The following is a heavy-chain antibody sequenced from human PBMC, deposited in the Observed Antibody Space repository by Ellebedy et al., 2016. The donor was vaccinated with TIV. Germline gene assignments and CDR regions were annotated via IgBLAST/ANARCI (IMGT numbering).Heavy chain of an antibody. J-gene: IGHJ4*02. V-gene: IGHV3-23*01. D-gene: IGHD2-15*01. Sequence: PGGSLRLSCAASGFTFRSSDMSWVRQAPGKGLEWVSTFRADGRTTLYADSVKGRFTITRDDSRSTLYLQMNSLRSEDTAVYYCAKASSRGGGWDCWGQGILVTVSS. CDR2: FRADGRTT. CDR3: AKASSRGGGWDC. CDR1: GFTFRSSD.